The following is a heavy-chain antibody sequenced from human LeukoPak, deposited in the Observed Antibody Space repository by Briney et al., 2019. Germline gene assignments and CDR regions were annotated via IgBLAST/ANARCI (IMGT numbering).Heavy chain of an antibody. V-gene: IGHV3-7*03. CDR2: IKQDGSEK. CDR3: ARMYRSGWYYFDY. CDR1: GFTFSSYW. D-gene: IGHD6-19*01. Sequence: PGGSLRLSCAASGFTFSSYWMSWVRQAPGKGLEWVANIKQDGSEKYYVDSVKGRFTISRDNAKNSLYLQMNSLRAEDTAVYYCARMYRSGWYYFDYWGQGTLVTVSS. J-gene: IGHJ4*02.